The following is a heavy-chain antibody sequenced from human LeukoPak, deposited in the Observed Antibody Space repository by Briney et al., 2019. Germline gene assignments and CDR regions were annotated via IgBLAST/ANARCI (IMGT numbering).Heavy chain of an antibody. CDR3: ARDPGYCSSTSCYRGDY. D-gene: IGHD2-2*02. CDR2: ISAYNGNT. Sequence: ASVKVSCKASGYTFTGYYIHWVRQAPGQGLEWMGWISAYNGNTNYAQKLQGRVTMTTDTSTSTAYMELRSLRSDDTAVYYCARDPGYCSSTSCYRGDYWGQGTLVTVSS. V-gene: IGHV1-18*04. J-gene: IGHJ4*02. CDR1: GYTFTGYY.